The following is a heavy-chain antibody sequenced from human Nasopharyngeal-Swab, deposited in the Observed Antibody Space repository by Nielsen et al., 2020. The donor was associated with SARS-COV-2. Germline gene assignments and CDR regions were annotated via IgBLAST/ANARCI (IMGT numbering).Heavy chain of an antibody. Sequence: SVKVSCKASGGTFSSYAISWVRQAPGQGLEWMGGIIPIFGTANYAQNFQGRVTITADKSTSTAYMELSSLRSEDTAVYYCATVKTYYYDSSGDRGDAFDIWGQGTMVTVSS. CDR2: IIPIFGTA. J-gene: IGHJ3*02. D-gene: IGHD3-22*01. V-gene: IGHV1-69*06. CDR3: ATVKTYYYDSSGDRGDAFDI. CDR1: GGTFSSYA.